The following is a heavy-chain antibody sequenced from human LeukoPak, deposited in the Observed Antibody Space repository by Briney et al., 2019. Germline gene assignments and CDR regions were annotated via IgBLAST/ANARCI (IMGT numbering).Heavy chain of an antibody. Sequence: GGSLRLSCAASGFTFSSYAMSWVRQAPGKGLEWVSAISGSGGSTYYADSVKGRFTISRDNAKNSLYLQMNSLRAEDTAVYYCARDHYYDSSGRYGMDVWGQGTTVTVSS. J-gene: IGHJ6*02. D-gene: IGHD3-22*01. CDR1: GFTFSSYA. CDR2: ISGSGGST. V-gene: IGHV3-23*01. CDR3: ARDHYYDSSGRYGMDV.